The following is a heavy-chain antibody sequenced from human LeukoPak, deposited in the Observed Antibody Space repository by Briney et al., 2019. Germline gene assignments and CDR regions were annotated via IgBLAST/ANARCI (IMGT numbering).Heavy chain of an antibody. CDR2: ISSSSSYI. D-gene: IGHD5-24*01. J-gene: IGHJ4*02. CDR3: GRDRGGSRDGYNYGFDY. CDR1: GFSFSSYS. Sequence: GGSLRLSCATSGFSFSSYSMNWVRQAPGKGLEWVSSISSSSSYIYYADSVKGRFTISRDNAKNSLYLQMNSLRAEDTAVYYCGRDRGGSRDGYNYGFDYWGQGTLVTVSS. V-gene: IGHV3-21*01.